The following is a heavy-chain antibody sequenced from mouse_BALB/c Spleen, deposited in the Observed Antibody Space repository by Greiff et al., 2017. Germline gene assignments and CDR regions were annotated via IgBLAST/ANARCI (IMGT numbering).Heavy chain of an antibody. CDR3: ARRGRYDGDYYAMDY. D-gene: IGHD2-14*01. CDR1: GDSITSGY. J-gene: IGHJ4*01. Sequence: DVKLQESGPSLVKPSQTLSLTCSVTGDSITSGYWNWIRKFPGNKLEYMGYISYSGSTYYNPSLKSRISITRDTSKNQYYLQLNSVTTEDTATYYCARRGRYDGDYYAMDYWGQGTSVTVSS. V-gene: IGHV3-8*02. CDR2: ISYSGST.